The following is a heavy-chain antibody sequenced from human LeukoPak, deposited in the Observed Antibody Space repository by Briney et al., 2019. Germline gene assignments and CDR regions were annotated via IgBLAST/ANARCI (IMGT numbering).Heavy chain of an antibody. CDR3: ARGPSYCGNNCYYYFDS. CDR1: AFTFSGYW. Sequence: GGSLRLSCAASAFTFSGYWMSWVRQAPGKGLEWVANIKQDGSEKSYVDSVRGRFTISRDDARNSLYLQMNSLRAEDTAVYYCARGPSYCGNNCYYYFDSWGQGTLVTVSS. CDR2: IKQDGSEK. V-gene: IGHV3-7*01. J-gene: IGHJ4*02. D-gene: IGHD2-21*01.